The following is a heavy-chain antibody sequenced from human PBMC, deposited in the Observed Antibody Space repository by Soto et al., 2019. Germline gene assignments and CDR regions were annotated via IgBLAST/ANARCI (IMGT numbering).Heavy chain of an antibody. CDR1: GYTFTSYG. CDR3: ARDPARGTALDY. V-gene: IGHV1-18*01. CDR2: ISAYNGNT. D-gene: IGHD3-10*01. J-gene: IGHJ4*02. Sequence: ASVKVSCKASGYTFTSYGISWVRQAPGQGLEWMGWISAYNGNTNYAQKLQGRVTMTTDTSTSTVYMELSSLRSEDTAVYYCARDPARGTALDYWGQGTLVTVSS.